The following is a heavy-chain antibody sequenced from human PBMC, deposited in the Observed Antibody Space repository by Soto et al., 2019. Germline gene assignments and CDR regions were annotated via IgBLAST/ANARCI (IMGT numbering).Heavy chain of an antibody. V-gene: IGHV4-39*07. Sequence: PSETLSLTCTVSGGSISSGDYYWSWIRQPPGKGLEWIGEINHSGSTNYNPSLKSRVTISVDTSKNQFSLKLSSVTAADTAVYYCARSRSGTIFGWFDPWGQGTLVTVSS. J-gene: IGHJ5*02. CDR1: GGSISSGDYY. CDR2: INHSGST. D-gene: IGHD3-3*01. CDR3: ARSRSGTIFGWFDP.